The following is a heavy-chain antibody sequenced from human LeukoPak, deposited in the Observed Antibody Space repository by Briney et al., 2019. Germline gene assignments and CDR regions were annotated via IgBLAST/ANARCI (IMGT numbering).Heavy chain of an antibody. J-gene: IGHJ6*03. CDR2: INPNSGGT. D-gene: IGHD3-22*01. CDR1: GYTFTGYY. Sequence: ASVKVSCKASGYTFTGYYMHWVRQAPGQGLEWMGRINPNSGGTSYAQKFQDRVTMTRDTSTSTVYMELSSLRSEDTAVYYCARAGLEDSSGYYYSLSYYYYYMDVWGKGTTVTVSS. V-gene: IGHV1-2*06. CDR3: ARAGLEDSSGYYYSLSYYYYYMDV.